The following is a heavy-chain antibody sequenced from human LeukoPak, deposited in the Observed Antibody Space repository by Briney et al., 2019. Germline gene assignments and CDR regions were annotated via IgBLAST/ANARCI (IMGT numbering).Heavy chain of an antibody. CDR2: ISSSGSTI. CDR1: GFTFSDYY. CDR3: AKGARSSSSWYFDY. J-gene: IGHJ4*02. Sequence: PGGSLRLSCAASGFTFSDYYMSWIRQAPGKGLEWVSYISSSGSTIYYADSVKGRFTISRDNAKNSLYLQMNSLRAEDTALYYCAKGARSSSSWYFDYWGQGTLVTVSS. D-gene: IGHD6-13*01. V-gene: IGHV3-11*01.